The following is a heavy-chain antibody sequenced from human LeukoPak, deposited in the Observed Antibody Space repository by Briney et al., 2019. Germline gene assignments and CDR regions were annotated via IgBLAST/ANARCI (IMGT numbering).Heavy chain of an antibody. V-gene: IGHV1-8*03. J-gene: IGHJ6*03. CDR1: GYTFTSYE. CDR3: ARNVRQFYSDSGGYELYYYYMAV. Sequence: ASVKDSCKASGYTFTSYEIHWVRRATGQGLQWMGWMNPNRGNTGYTQKFQGRVTVTRDTSISTAYMELSSLRSEDTAVYYCARNVRQFYSDSGGYELYYYYMAVWSEGTTVTVSS. CDR2: MNPNRGNT. D-gene: IGHD3-22*01.